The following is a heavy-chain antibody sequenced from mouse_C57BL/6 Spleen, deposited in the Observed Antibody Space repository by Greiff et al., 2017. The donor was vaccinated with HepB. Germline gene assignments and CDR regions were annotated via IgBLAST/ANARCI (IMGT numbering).Heavy chain of an antibody. J-gene: IGHJ2*01. CDR1: GYTFTDYY. CDR2: INPNNGGT. V-gene: IGHV1-26*01. Sequence: VQLQQSGPELVKPGASVKISCKASGYTFTDYYMNWVKQSHGKSLEWIGDINPNNGGTSYNQKFKGKATLTVDKSSSTAYMELRSLTSEDSAVYYCARSWTGTPFDYWGQGTTLTVSS. CDR3: ARSWTGTPFDY. D-gene: IGHD4-1*01.